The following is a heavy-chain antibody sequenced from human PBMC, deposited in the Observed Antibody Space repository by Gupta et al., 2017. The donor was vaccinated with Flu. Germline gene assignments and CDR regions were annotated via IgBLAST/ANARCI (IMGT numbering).Heavy chain of an antibody. CDR1: GDSIRGPLFY. CDR3: ARRQWGISQASDY. Sequence: QLQLQESGPGLVKPSETLSLTCTVSGDSIRGPLFYWEWIRQSPGTELEWIGRIYYSGSTYYNPSLKSRVTVSRDTSKNLFSLSLGCVTAADTAVYYCARRQWGISQASDYWGQGTLVTVSS. CDR2: IYYSGST. V-gene: IGHV4-39*01. J-gene: IGHJ4*02. D-gene: IGHD3-10*01.